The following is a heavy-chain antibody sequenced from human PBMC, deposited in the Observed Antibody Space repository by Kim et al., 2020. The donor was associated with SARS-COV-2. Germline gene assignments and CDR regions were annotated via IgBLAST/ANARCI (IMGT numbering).Heavy chain of an antibody. Sequence: VKGRFTISRDNSKNTLYLQMNSLRAEDTAVYYCARDQRGIVGATTNYFDYWGQGTLVTVSS. V-gene: IGHV3-30*07. CDR3: ARDQRGIVGATTNYFDY. J-gene: IGHJ4*02. D-gene: IGHD1-26*01.